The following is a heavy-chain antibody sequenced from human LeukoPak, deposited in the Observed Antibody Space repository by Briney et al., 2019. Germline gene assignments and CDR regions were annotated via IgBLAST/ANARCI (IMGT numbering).Heavy chain of an antibody. V-gene: IGHV4-59*01. J-gene: IGHJ6*02. D-gene: IGHD2-2*01. Sequence: PSETLSLTCTVSGGSISSYYWSWIRQPPGKGLEWIGYIYYSGNTNYNPSLKSRVTISVDTSKNQFSLKLSSVTAADTAVYYCARGGQPNPYYYYGMDVWGQGTTVTVSS. CDR3: ARGGQPNPYYYYGMDV. CDR2: IYYSGNT. CDR1: GGSISSYY.